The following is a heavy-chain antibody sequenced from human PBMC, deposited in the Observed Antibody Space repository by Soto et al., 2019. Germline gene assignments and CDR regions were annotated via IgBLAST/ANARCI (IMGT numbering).Heavy chain of an antibody. Sequence: PSETLSLTCTVSGGSISSYYWSWIRQPPGKGLEWIGYIYYSGSTNYNPSLKSRVTISVDTSKNQFSLKLSSVTAADTAVYYCARGKQLVLGSDAFDIWGQGTMVTVSS. CDR3: ARGKQLVLGSDAFDI. CDR1: GGSISSYY. CDR2: IYYSGST. V-gene: IGHV4-59*01. D-gene: IGHD6-6*01. J-gene: IGHJ3*02.